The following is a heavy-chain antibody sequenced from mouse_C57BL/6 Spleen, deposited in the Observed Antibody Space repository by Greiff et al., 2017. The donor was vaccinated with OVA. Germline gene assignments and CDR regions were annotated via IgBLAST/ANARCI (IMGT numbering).Heavy chain of an antibody. J-gene: IGHJ4*01. D-gene: IGHD2-1*01. CDR2: IWWDDDK. Sequence: QVTLKESGPGILQPSQTLSLTCSFSGFSLSTFGMGVGWIRQPSGKGLEWLAHIWWDDDKYYNPALKSRLAISKDTSKNQVFLKIANVDTADTATYYCARTYGNNRGYAMDYWGQGTSVTVSS. CDR1: GFSLSTFGMG. V-gene: IGHV8-8*01. CDR3: ARTYGNNRGYAMDY.